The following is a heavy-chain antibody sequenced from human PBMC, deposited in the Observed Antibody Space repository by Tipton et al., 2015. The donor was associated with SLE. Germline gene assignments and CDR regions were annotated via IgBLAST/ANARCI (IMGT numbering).Heavy chain of an antibody. J-gene: IGHJ6*02. CDR3: ARADAGYYNGLDV. Sequence: TLSLTCAAYSGSLSDAWWSWIRQPVGRGLEWIGRIYTSGSTNFNPSLKSRVTMSIDTSKKQFSLRLNSVTAADTAVYYCARADAGYYNGLDVWGQGATVTVSS. CDR1: SGSLSDAW. V-gene: IGHV4-59*10. CDR2: IYTSGST.